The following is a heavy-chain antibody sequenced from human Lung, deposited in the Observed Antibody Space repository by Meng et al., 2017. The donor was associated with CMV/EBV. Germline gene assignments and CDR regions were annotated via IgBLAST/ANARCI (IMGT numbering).Heavy chain of an antibody. D-gene: IGHD2-15*01. CDR2: SKSKTDGGTI. J-gene: IGHJ4*02. Sequence: SCAASGFTFSNAWMSWVRQAPGKGLEWVGRSKSKTDGGTIDYAAPVKGRFTIPRDDSKNTLYLQMNSLKTEDTAVYYCTTVGYCSGSSCRPLYWXQGTXVTVSS. V-gene: IGHV3-15*01. CDR1: GFTFSNAW. CDR3: TTVGYCSGSSCRPLY.